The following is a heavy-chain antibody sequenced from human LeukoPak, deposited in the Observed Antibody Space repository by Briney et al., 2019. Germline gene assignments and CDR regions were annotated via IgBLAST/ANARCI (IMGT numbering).Heavy chain of an antibody. D-gene: IGHD5-18*01. CDR2: IFHSGST. CDR1: GGSISSYY. CDR3: ARGNGYSYGT. J-gene: IGHJ5*02. V-gene: IGHV4-59*13. Sequence: SETLSLTCTVSGGSISSYYWTWIRQPPGKRLEWIGHIFHSGSTNYNPSLKSRVSISVGTSRNQFSLKLTSVTASDTALYYCARGNGYSYGTWGQGTLVTVSS.